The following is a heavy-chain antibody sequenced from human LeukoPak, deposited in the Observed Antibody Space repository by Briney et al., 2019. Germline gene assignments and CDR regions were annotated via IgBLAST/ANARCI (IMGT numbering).Heavy chain of an antibody. V-gene: IGHV3-30*02. J-gene: IGHJ6*03. CDR2: IRYDGSNK. Sequence: GGSLRLSCAASGFTFSSYGMSWVRQAPGKGLEWVAFIRYDGSNKYYADSVKGRFTISRDNSKNTLYLQMNSLRAEDTAVYYCAKTTRNMVRGVNYYMDVWGKGTTVTISS. CDR3: AKTTRNMVRGVNYYMDV. CDR1: GFTFSSYG. D-gene: IGHD3-10*01.